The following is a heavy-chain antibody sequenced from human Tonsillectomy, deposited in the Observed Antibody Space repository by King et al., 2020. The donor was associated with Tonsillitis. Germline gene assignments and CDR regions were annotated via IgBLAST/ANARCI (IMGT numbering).Heavy chain of an antibody. CDR2: ISGSGGTT. V-gene: IGHV3-23*04. CDR3: AKDSSLYYYDSSGSPIFDY. CDR1: GFTFNIYA. D-gene: IGHD3-22*01. Sequence: VQLVESGGGLVQPGGSLRLSCAASGFTFNIYAMTWVRQAPGKGLEWVSSISGSGGTTYYVDSVKGRFTISRDNSKNTLYLQMNSLRAEDTAVYYCAKDSSLYYYDSSGSPIFDYWGQGTLVTVSS. J-gene: IGHJ4*02.